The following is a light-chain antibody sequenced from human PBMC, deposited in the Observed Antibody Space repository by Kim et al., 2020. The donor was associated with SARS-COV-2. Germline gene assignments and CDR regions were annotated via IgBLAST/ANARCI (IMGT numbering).Light chain of an antibody. Sequence: VSVSPGQTASITCSGDKLGDKYACWYQQKPGQSPVLVIYQDSKRPSGIPERFSGSNSGNTATLTISGTQAMDEADYYCQAWDSSAGFGGGTKLTVL. CDR1: KLGDKY. CDR3: QAWDSSAG. V-gene: IGLV3-1*01. CDR2: QDS. J-gene: IGLJ3*02.